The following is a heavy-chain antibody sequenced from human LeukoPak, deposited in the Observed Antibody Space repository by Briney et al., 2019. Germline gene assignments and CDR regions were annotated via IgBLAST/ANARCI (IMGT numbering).Heavy chain of an antibody. D-gene: IGHD4-17*01. CDR3: ARIEGDYGVFVY. CDR1: GGTFNTYA. CDR2: IIPVFGTP. J-gene: IGHJ4*02. Sequence: SVKVSCKASGGTFNTYAINWVRQAPEQGLEWMGRIIPVFGTPKYAQKFQGRVTITADRSTSTAYMELSSLKPDDTAIYYCARIEGDYGVFVYWGQRTLVTVSS. V-gene: IGHV1-69*06.